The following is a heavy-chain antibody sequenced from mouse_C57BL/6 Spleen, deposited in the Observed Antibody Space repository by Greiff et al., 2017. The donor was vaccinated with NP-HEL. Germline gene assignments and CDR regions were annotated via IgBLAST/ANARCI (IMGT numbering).Heavy chain of an antibody. CDR3: ARRMVTFDY. Sequence: QVQLKESGPELVKPGASVKISCKASGYAFSSSWMNWVKQRPGKGLEWIGRIYPGDGDTNYNGKFKGKATLTADKSSSTAYMQLSSLTSEDSAVYFCARRMVTFDYWGQGTTLTVSS. D-gene: IGHD2-2*01. J-gene: IGHJ2*01. CDR2: IYPGDGDT. V-gene: IGHV1-82*01. CDR1: GYAFSSSW.